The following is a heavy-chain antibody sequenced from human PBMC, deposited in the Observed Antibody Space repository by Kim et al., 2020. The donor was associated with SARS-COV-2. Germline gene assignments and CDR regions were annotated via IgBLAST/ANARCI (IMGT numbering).Heavy chain of an antibody. Sequence: GGSLRLSCAASGFTFSSSWMHWIRQGPGKGLVWVSRIKTDGSTTAYADSVKGRFTISRDNTKNTLYLQMNSLGAEDSAVYYCARDRSGFFDYWGQGILVTVSS. V-gene: IGHV3-74*01. CDR2: IKTDGSTT. J-gene: IGHJ4*02. CDR1: GFTFSSSW. CDR3: ARDRSGFFDY. D-gene: IGHD5-12*01.